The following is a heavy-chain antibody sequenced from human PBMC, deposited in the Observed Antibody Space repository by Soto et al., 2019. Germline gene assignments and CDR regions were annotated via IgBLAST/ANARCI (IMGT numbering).Heavy chain of an antibody. CDR2: ISYDGSNK. CDR3: ARAPPRGIAAPGTWGSGMDV. D-gene: IGHD6-13*01. Sequence: GGSLRLSCTASGFSFSSYSLHWVRQTPGKGLEWVAVISYDGSNKYYADSVKGRFTVSRDSPKNTLFLQMNSLKPEDTAVYYCARAPPRGIAAPGTWGSGMDVWGQGTTVTVS. CDR1: GFSFSSYS. V-gene: IGHV3-30-3*01. J-gene: IGHJ6*02.